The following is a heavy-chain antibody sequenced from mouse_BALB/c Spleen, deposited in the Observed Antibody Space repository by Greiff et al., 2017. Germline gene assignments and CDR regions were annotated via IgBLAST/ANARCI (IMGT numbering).Heavy chain of an antibody. CDR2: IYPSDSYT. CDR3: TRGIHYYVSSLYFDY. CDR1: GYTFTSYW. J-gene: IGHJ2*01. V-gene: IGHV1-69*02. Sequence: QVQLQQPGAELVRPGASVKLSCKASGYTFTSYWINWVKQRPGQGLEWIGNIYPSDSYTNYNQKFKDKATLTVDKSSSTAYMQLSSPTSEDSAVYYCTRGIHYYVSSLYFDYWGQGTTLTVSS. D-gene: IGHD1-1*01.